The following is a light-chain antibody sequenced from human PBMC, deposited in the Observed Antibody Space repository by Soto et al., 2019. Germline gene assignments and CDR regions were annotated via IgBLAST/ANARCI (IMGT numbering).Light chain of an antibody. CDR1: SSDVGAYDY. J-gene: IGLJ1*01. V-gene: IGLV2-14*01. CDR3: TSYRNPITFYV. Sequence: QSALTQPASVSGSPGQSITISCTGTSSDVGAYDYVSWYQHHPGKAPRLIIYEVNNRPSGVSHRFSGSKSGSTASLTISGLQAEDAADYYCTSYRNPITFYVFGTGTKLAVL. CDR2: EVN.